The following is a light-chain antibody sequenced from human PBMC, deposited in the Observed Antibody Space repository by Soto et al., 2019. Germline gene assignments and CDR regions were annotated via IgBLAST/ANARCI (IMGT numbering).Light chain of an antibody. J-gene: IGLJ2*01. Sequence: QSVLTQPPSVSAAPGQKVTISCSGSSSNIGNNYGSWYQQLTGTAPKLLIYDNNKRPAGIPDRFSGSKSGTSATLGITGRQTGDEADYYCGTWDSSLSVYVVFGGGTKLTVL. CDR1: SSNIGNNY. V-gene: IGLV1-51*01. CDR2: DNN. CDR3: GTWDSSLSVYVV.